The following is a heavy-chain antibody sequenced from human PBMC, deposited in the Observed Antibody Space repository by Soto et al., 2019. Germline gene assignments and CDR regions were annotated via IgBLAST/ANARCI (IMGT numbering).Heavy chain of an antibody. V-gene: IGHV3-7*03. CDR2: TRQDGGQE. D-gene: IGHD6-19*01. CDR3: ARYPNPTVAGLPFDL. Sequence: PGGSLRLFCAASGFTFSSYWMSWVRQAPGKGLEWVAHTRQDGGQEYYVDSVKGRFTISRDNAKNSLYLQMNSLRVEDTAVYYCARYPNPTVAGLPFDLWGQGTLVTVSS. CDR1: GFTFSSYW. J-gene: IGHJ4*02.